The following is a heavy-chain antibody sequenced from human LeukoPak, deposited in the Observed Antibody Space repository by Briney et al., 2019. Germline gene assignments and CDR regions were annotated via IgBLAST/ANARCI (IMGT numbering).Heavy chain of an antibody. CDR3: ATSYCSSTSCYTNFQH. V-gene: IGHV5-51*01. CDR1: GYSFTSYW. CDR2: IYPGDSDT. J-gene: IGHJ1*01. D-gene: IGHD2-2*02. Sequence: GESLQISCQGSGYSFTSYWIGWVRQMPGKGLEWMGIIYPGDSDTRYSPSFQGQVTISADKSISTAYLQWSSLKASDTAMYYCATSYCSSTSCYTNFQHWGQGTLVTVSS.